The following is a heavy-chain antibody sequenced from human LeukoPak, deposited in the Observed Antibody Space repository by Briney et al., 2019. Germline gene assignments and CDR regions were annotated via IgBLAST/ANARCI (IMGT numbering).Heavy chain of an antibody. V-gene: IGHV4-38-2*01. CDR2: IYHSGST. J-gene: IGHJ4*02. CDR3: ARRSYYYGSGTDY. Sequence: SGTLSLTCAVSGYSISSGYYWGWIRQPPGKGLEWIGSIYHSGSTYYNPSLKSRVTISVDTSKNQFSLKLSSVTAADTAVYYCARRSYYYGSGTDYWGQGTLVTVSS. D-gene: IGHD3-10*01. CDR1: GYSISSGYY.